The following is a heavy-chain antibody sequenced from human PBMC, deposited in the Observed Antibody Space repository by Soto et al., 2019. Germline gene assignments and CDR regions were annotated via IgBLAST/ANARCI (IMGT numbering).Heavy chain of an antibody. V-gene: IGHV1-8*01. J-gene: IGHJ6*03. Sequence: ASLKVSCKASGYTFTSYDINWVRQATGQGLEWMGWMNPNSGNTGYAQKFQGRVTMTRNTSISTAYMELSSLRSEDTAVYYCARRRHYWLQGSPYMDVWGKGTTVTVSS. CDR2: MNPNSGNT. D-gene: IGHD2-8*02. CDR3: ARRRHYWLQGSPYMDV. CDR1: GYTFTSYD.